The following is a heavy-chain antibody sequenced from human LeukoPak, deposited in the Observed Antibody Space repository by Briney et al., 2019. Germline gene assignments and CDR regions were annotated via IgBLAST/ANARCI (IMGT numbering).Heavy chain of an antibody. Sequence: GGSLTPSCAASGLTFSSYAMSWVRQAPGNGLEWVSGICVRGGSTYYADSVKGRFTISSDNSKNTLFLQMSSLRAEDTAVYYCAKSPSSSWYYFDYWGQGTLVTVSS. CDR1: GLTFSSYA. CDR2: ICVRGGST. D-gene: IGHD6-13*01. CDR3: AKSPSSSWYYFDY. J-gene: IGHJ4*02. V-gene: IGHV3-23*01.